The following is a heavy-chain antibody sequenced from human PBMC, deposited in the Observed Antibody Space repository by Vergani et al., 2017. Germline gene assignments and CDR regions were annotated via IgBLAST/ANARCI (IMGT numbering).Heavy chain of an antibody. J-gene: IGHJ6*03. CDR1: GYSFTSYW. V-gene: IGHV5-51*01. Sequence: EVQLVQSGAEVKKPGESLKISCKGSGYSFTSYWIGWVRQMPGKRLEWMGIIYPGDSDTRYSPSFQGQVTISADKSISTAYLQWSSLKASDTAMYYCARQVVAATDYYYYYMDVWGKGTTVTVSS. D-gene: IGHD2-15*01. CDR2: IYPGDSDT. CDR3: ARQVVAATDYYYYYMDV.